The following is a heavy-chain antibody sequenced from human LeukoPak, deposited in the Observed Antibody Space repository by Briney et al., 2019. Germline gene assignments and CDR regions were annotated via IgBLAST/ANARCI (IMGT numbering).Heavy chain of an antibody. D-gene: IGHD3-10*01. Sequence: PGGSLRLSCAASGFTFSSYSMNWVRQAPGKGLEGVSYISSSSSSIYYADSVKGRFTISRDNAKNSLYLQMNSLRAEDTAVYYCARVPRIGIGEPVHSFDPWGQGTLVTVSS. CDR1: GFTFSSYS. CDR3: ARVPRIGIGEPVHSFDP. CDR2: ISSSSSSI. J-gene: IGHJ5*02. V-gene: IGHV3-48*01.